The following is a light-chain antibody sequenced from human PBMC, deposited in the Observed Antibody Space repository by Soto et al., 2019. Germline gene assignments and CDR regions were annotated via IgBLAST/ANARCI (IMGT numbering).Light chain of an antibody. CDR2: GAP. Sequence: EIALTQSPGTLSLSPGERATLSCRASQSVSTSSLAWYQQKPGQAPRLLIYGAPSRATGIPDRVSGSGSGADFTLSISRLEPDAFAVYYCHQYGSSPYTFGQGTNLAIK. J-gene: IGKJ2*01. CDR3: HQYGSSPYT. CDR1: QSVSTSS. V-gene: IGKV3-20*01.